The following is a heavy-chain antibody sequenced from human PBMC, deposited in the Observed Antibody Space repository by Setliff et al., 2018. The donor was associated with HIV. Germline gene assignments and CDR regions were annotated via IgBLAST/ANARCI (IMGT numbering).Heavy chain of an antibody. CDR1: GFTFSDFW. V-gene: IGHV3-7*03. CDR3: ARVWRTDGYNRMAFDI. J-gene: IGHJ3*02. CDR2: IKQDSVD. D-gene: IGHD5-12*01. Sequence: PGGSLRLSCAASGFTFSDFWMSWVRQAPGKELEWVANIKQDSVDSYVDSVKGRFSISRDNAKNSLFLQLSSLRVEDTAVYYCARVWRTDGYNRMAFDIWGQGTMVT.